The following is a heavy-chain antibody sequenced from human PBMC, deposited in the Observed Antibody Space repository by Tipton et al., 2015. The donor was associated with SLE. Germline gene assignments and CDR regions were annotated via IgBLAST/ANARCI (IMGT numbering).Heavy chain of an antibody. Sequence: TLSLTCTVSGGSISSGGYYWSWIRQHPGKGLEWIGYIYYSGSTYYNPSLKSRVTISVDTSKNQFSLKLSSVTAADTAVYYCARVAGVPALYFLDYWGQGPLVPVSS. J-gene: IGHJ4*02. V-gene: IGHV4-31*03. D-gene: IGHD3-3*01. CDR1: GGSISSGGYY. CDR3: ARVAGVPALYFLDY. CDR2: IYYSGST.